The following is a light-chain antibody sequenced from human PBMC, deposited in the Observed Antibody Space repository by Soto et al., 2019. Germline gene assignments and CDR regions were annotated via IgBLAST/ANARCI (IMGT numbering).Light chain of an antibody. Sequence: IKMSQSPSSLSASVGDRVTITCRASQSISSYLNWYQQKPGKAPKLLIYAASSLQSGVPSRFSGSGSGTDFTLTISSLQPEDFATYYCQQSYSTPLTFGGGTK. CDR3: QQSYSTPLT. CDR1: QSISSY. CDR2: AAS. J-gene: IGKJ4*01. V-gene: IGKV1-39*01.